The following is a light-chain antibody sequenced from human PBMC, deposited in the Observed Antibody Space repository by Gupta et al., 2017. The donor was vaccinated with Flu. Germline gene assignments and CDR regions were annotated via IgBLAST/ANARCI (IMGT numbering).Light chain of an antibody. CDR1: QNVLYSSNNKNY. V-gene: IGKV4-1*01. CDR2: RAS. J-gene: IGKJ2*01. CDR3: QQDDDTPYT. Sequence: DIVMTQSPDSLSVSLGERATINCKASQNVLYSSNNKNYLAWYQQKPGQPPKLLMHRASAREPGVPDRFSGSGSGTDFTLTITSLQAEDVAVYYCQQDDDTPYTFGQWTKLEI.